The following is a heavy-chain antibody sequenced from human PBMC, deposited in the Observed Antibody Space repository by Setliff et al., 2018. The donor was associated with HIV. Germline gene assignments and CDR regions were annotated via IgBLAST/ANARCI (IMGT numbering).Heavy chain of an antibody. CDR3: ARDRAVPWGGSSSPFDY. Sequence: LSLTCTVSGGSISGHYWSWIRQPPGMGLEWVGYIYYSGSTYSNPSLMSRATMSVDTSKNQFSLELRSVTVADTAVYYCARDRAVPWGGSSSPFDYWGQGTLVTVSS. CDR2: IYYSGST. D-gene: IGHD6-6*01. J-gene: IGHJ4*02. CDR1: GGSISGHY. V-gene: IGHV4-59*11.